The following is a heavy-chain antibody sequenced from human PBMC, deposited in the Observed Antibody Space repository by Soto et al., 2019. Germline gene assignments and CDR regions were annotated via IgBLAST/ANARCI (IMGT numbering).Heavy chain of an antibody. V-gene: IGHV4-59*01. CDR3: ARSVAVPGAHIDY. D-gene: IGHD6-19*01. Sequence: PSGTLSLPCSVSGGSITGSYSSWIRQSPGKGLEWLGYFFYTGSTNYSPSLRSRVSISVDTPKNEFSLRLSSVTGPNTALYFCARSVAVPGAHIDYWGQGTKVTVSS. J-gene: IGHJ4*02. CDR1: GGSITGSY. CDR2: FFYTGST.